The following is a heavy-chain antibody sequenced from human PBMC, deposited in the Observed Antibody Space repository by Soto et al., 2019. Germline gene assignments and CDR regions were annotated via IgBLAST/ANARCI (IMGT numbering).Heavy chain of an antibody. D-gene: IGHD3-10*01. CDR2: INYDGYS. V-gene: IGHV4-59*08. Sequence: QVQLQESGPGLVKPSETLSLTCTVSGGSITNYYCSWFRQPPGKGLEWIGYINYDGYSAYNLSLKRRVTLSMDASKTQFSLMLESGTDTDTAVYYCARHGFGPLHGLVDVWGPGTTVIVSS. CDR3: ARHGFGPLHGLVDV. CDR1: GGSITNYY. J-gene: IGHJ6*02.